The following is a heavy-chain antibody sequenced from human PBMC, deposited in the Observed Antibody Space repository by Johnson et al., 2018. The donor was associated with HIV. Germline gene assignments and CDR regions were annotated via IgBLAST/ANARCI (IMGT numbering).Heavy chain of an antibody. CDR3: AKDVSVVTPSGSFDI. D-gene: IGHD4-23*01. CDR1: GFTFTNAW. J-gene: IGHJ3*02. V-gene: IGHV3-30*18. Sequence: VQLVESGGGVVQPGGSLRLSCAASGFTFTNAWMSWVRQAPGKGLEWVAVISFEGSDKYYAASVKGRVTISRDDSKNTLYLRLNSLRPEDSAVYYCAKDVSVVTPSGSFDIWGQGTRVTVSS. CDR2: ISFEGSDK.